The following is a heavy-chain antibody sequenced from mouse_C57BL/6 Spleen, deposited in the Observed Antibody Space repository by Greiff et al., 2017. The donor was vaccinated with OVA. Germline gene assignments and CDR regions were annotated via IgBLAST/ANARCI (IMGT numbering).Heavy chain of an antibody. J-gene: IGHJ1*03. V-gene: IGHV5-15*01. CDR2: ISNLAYSI. D-gene: IGHD1-1*01. Sequence: EVKVVESGGGLVQPGGSLKLSCAASGFTFSDYGMAWVRQAPRKGPEWVAFISNLAYSIYYADTVTGRFTISRENAKNTLYLEMSSLRSEDTAMYYCAKAGDYGSSYGYFDVWGTGTTVTVSS. CDR1: GFTFSDYG. CDR3: AKAGDYGSSYGYFDV.